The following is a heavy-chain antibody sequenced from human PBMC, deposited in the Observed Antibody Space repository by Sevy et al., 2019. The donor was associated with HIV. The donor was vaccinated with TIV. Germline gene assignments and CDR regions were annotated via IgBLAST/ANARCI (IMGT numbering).Heavy chain of an antibody. CDR3: ARGKSGYGYALNY. V-gene: IGHV3-66*01. J-gene: IGHJ4*02. D-gene: IGHD5-18*01. Sequence: GGSLRLSCAASGFTVNSNYMTWVRQAPGKGLEGVSVIHSDDTTYHADSAKDRFSISRDNFKNTLYLHMSSLRAEDTAVYYCARGKSGYGYALNYRGQGTLVTVSS. CDR1: GFTVNSNY. CDR2: IHSDDTT.